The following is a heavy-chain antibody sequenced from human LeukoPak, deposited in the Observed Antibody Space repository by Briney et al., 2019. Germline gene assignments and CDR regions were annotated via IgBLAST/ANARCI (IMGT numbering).Heavy chain of an antibody. Sequence: SSETLSLTCTVSGGSISSGSYYWSWIRQPAGKGLEWIGRIYTSGSTNYNPSLKSRVTISVDTSKNQFSLKLSSVTAADTAVYYCAREALTYGSGTNYFDYWGQGTLVTVSS. CDR1: GGSISSGSYY. CDR3: AREALTYGSGTNYFDY. J-gene: IGHJ4*02. D-gene: IGHD3-10*01. V-gene: IGHV4-61*02. CDR2: IYTSGST.